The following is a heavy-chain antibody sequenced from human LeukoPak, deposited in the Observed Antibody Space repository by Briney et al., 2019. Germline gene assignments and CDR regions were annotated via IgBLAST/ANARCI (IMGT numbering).Heavy chain of an antibody. V-gene: IGHV4-34*01. CDR1: GGSFSGYY. CDR2: INHSGST. Sequence: SETLSLTCAVYGGSFSGYYWSWIRQPPGKGLEWIGEINHSGSTNYNPSLKSRVTISVDTSKNQFSLKLSSATAADTAVYYCASCYDFWSGLFDPWGQGTLVTVSS. D-gene: IGHD3-3*01. CDR3: ASCYDFWSGLFDP. J-gene: IGHJ5*02.